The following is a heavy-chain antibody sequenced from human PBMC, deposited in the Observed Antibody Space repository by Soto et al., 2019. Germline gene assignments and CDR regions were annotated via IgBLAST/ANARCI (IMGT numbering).Heavy chain of an antibody. J-gene: IGHJ4*02. V-gene: IGHV4-39*01. CDR3: ARRGSGGIAVPGTSFVY. CDR2: IYYSGST. CDR1: GGSISSSSYY. Sequence: QLQLQESGPGLVKPSETLSLTCTVSGGSISSSSYYWGWIRQPPGKGLAWIGIIYYSGSTYYNPSLRIRVPISVDTSQNQCSLKLSCVTAADTAVYYCARRGSGGIAVPGTSFVYWGQGSLVTVSS. D-gene: IGHD6-19*01.